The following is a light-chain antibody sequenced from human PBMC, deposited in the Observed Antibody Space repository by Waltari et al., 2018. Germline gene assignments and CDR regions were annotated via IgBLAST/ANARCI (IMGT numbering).Light chain of an antibody. Sequence: DIQMTQSPSSLSASVGDRVTITCRASQAIRNYLAWYQQKPEKVPKLCIYEASILQSGAPSRFSGTGSGTDFSLTISSLQPEDVATYYCQKYNSALLTFGGGTKVEIK. CDR2: EAS. J-gene: IGKJ4*01. V-gene: IGKV1-27*01. CDR1: QAIRNY. CDR3: QKYNSALLT.